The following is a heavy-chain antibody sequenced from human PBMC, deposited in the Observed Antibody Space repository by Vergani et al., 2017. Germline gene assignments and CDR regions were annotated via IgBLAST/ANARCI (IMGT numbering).Heavy chain of an antibody. J-gene: IGHJ5*02. CDR3: ARVPGYCSSTSCYANWFDP. CDR2: IIPIFGTA. D-gene: IGHD2-2*01. CDR1: GGTFSSYT. Sequence: VQLVQSGAEVKKPGSSVKVSCKASGGTFSSYTISWVRQAPGQGLEWMGRIIPIFGTANYAQKFQGRVTITADESTSTAYMELSSLRSEDTAVYYCARVPGYCSSTSCYANWFDPWGQGTLVTVSS. V-gene: IGHV1-69*08.